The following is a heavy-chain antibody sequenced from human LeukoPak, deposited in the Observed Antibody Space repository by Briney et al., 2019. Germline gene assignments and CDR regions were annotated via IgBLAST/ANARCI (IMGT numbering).Heavy chain of an antibody. V-gene: IGHV1-2*02. CDR1: GYTFSGYY. CDR2: INPNSGGT. D-gene: IGHD3-3*01. CDR3: ARDPGASGNSFWYY. Sequence: ASVKVSCKASGYTFSGYYIHWVRQAPGQGLEWVGCINPNSGGTIYAQKFQDRVTMTRDTSISTAYMELNRLRSDDTAVYYCARDPGASGNSFWYYGAQGTLVTVPS. J-gene: IGHJ4*02.